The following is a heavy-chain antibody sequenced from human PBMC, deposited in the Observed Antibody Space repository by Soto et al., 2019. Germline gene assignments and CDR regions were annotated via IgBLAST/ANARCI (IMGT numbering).Heavy chain of an antibody. CDR3: ARGGGVGVAGSAAFDM. V-gene: IGHV1-2*02. J-gene: IGHJ3*02. CDR1: GYPVTAYY. Sequence: QLHLVQSGAVVKKPGASVTVSCSASGYPVTAYYMHWVRQAPGRGLEWMGGINPATGAEKYTQTFQGRVTITRDTSTSTVFIELSGLTSEGTAVFYCARGGGVGVAGSAAFDMWGQGTLVTVSS. CDR2: INPATGAE. D-gene: IGHD3-3*01.